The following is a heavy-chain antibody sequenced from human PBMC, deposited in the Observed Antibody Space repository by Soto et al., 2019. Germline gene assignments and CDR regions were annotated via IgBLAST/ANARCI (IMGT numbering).Heavy chain of an antibody. D-gene: IGHD2-21*02. J-gene: IGHJ6*02. CDR1: GGSIRSYY. V-gene: IGHV4-59*01. CDR3: ARDLWGYCGTDCYPLDV. Sequence: TSETLSLTCTVSGGSIRSYYWSWIRQAPGKGLEWIGYLYNSGSTVYNPSLKSRVTISVDTSKNLFSLKLNSVTAADTAVYYCARDLWGYCGTDCYPLDVWGQGTTVTVSS. CDR2: LYNSGST.